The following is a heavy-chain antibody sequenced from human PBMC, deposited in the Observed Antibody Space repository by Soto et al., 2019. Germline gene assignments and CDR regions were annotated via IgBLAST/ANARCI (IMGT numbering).Heavy chain of an antibody. Sequence: TGGSLRLSCAASGFTFSSYAMSWVRQAPGKGLEWVSAISGSGGSTYYADSVKGRFTISRDNSKNTLYLQMNSLRAEDTAVYYCAKDPGGYCSGGSCYLVDYWGQGTLVTVS. J-gene: IGHJ4*02. CDR2: ISGSGGST. V-gene: IGHV3-23*01. D-gene: IGHD2-15*01. CDR3: AKDPGGYCSGGSCYLVDY. CDR1: GFTFSSYA.